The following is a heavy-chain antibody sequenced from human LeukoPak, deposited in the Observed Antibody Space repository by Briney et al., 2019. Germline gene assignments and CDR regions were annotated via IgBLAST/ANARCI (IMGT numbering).Heavy chain of an antibody. D-gene: IGHD4-11*01. CDR1: GFTFSSYA. CDR3: AKTPDYSNYEIYDY. J-gene: IGHJ4*02. V-gene: IGHV3-23*01. Sequence: LSGGSLRLSCAASGFTFSSYAMSWVRQAPGKGLEWVSAISGSGGSTYHADSVKGRFTISRDNSKNTLYLQMNSLRAEDTAVYYCAKTPDYSNYEIYDYWGQGTLVTVSS. CDR2: ISGSGGST.